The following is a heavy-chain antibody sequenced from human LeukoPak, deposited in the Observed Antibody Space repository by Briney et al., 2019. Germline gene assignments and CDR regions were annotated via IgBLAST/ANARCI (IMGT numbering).Heavy chain of an antibody. CDR3: AKVKGGGLGGPFDY. D-gene: IGHD2-15*01. J-gene: IGHJ4*02. CDR1: GFTFSSYA. V-gene: IGHV3-23*01. CDR2: ISDIGGNT. Sequence: GGSLRLSCAASGFTFSSYAMTWVRQAPGKGLDWVSLISDIGGNTYYADSMKGRFTTSRDNSKNTLYLQMNSLRADDTAIYYCAKVKGGGLGGPFDYWGQGTLVTVSS.